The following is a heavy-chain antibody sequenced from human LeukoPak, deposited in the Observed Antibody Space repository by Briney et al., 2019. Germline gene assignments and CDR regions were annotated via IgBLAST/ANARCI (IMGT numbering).Heavy chain of an antibody. J-gene: IGHJ4*02. CDR2: IDPSDSYT. V-gene: IGHV5-10-1*01. CDR3: ARPTGGDCGGDCYFFDY. Sequence: GESLKISCKCSGYSFTSYWISWVRQLPGKGLEWMGRIDPSDSYTNYSPSFQGHVTISTDKSISTAYLQWSSLKASDTAMYYCARPTGGDCGGDCYFFDYWGQGTLVTVSS. D-gene: IGHD2-21*02. CDR1: GYSFTSYW.